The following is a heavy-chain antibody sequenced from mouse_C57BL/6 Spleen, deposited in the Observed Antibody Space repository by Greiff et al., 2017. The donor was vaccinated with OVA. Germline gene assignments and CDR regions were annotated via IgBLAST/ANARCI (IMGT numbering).Heavy chain of an antibody. V-gene: IGHV1-63*01. CDR2: IYPGGGYT. CDR1: GYTFTNYW. D-gene: IGHD1-1*01. CDR3: AGRVIITTVADWYFDV. Sequence: QVQLKQSGAELVRPGTSVKMSCKASGYTFTNYWIGWAKQRPGHGLEWIGDIYPGGGYTNYNEKFKGKATLTADKSSSTAYMQFSSLTSEDSAIYYCAGRVIITTVADWYFDVWGTGTTVTVSS. J-gene: IGHJ1*03.